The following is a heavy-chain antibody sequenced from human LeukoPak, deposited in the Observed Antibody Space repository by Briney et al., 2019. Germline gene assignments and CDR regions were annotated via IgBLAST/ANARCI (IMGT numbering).Heavy chain of an antibody. CDR2: ISNSGTT. CDR1: GGSINDYY. V-gene: IGHV4-59*01. Sequence: SETLSPTCTVSGGSINDYYWTWIRQAPWKGLEWIGYISNSGTTDYNPSLKSRVTMSVDTSNNEFSLRLTSVTAADTAMYYCARVVRGAVTSNCFDPWGQGTLVTVSS. J-gene: IGHJ5*02. D-gene: IGHD4-17*01. CDR3: ARVVRGAVTSNCFDP.